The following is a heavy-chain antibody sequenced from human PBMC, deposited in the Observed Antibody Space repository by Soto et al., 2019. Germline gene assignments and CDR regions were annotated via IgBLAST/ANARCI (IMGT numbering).Heavy chain of an antibody. Sequence: SGPTLVNPTQTLTLTCTFSGFSLSTSGMCVSWIRQPPGKALEWLARIDWDDDKYYSTSLKTRLTISKDTSKYQVVLTMTNMDLVDTATYYCARDSVALYYYYYGMDVWGQGTTVTVSS. V-gene: IGHV2-70*11. CDR3: ARDSVALYYYYYGMDV. CDR2: IDWDDDK. D-gene: IGHD2-21*01. CDR1: GFSLSTSGMC. J-gene: IGHJ6*02.